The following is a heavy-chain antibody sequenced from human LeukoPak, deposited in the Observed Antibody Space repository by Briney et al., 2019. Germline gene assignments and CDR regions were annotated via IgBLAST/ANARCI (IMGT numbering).Heavy chain of an antibody. J-gene: IGHJ4*02. V-gene: IGHV1-2*02. Sequence: ASVKVSCKASGGTFSSYAISWVRQAPGQGLEWMGWINPNTGDTNYAQTFQGRVTMTRDTSISTAYLELSGLRSDDTAVYYCARQWELPLDYWGQGTLVTVSS. D-gene: IGHD1-26*01. CDR3: ARQWELPLDY. CDR2: INPNTGDT. CDR1: GGTFSSYA.